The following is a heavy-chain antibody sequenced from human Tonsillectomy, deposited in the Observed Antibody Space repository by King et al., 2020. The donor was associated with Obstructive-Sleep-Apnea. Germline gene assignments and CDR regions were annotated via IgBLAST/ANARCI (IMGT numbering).Heavy chain of an antibody. Sequence: VTLKESGPALVKPTQTLTLTCTFSGFSLSTTGMCVSWIRQPPGKALEWLARIDWDDDKYYNTSLKTRLTISKDTSKNQVVLTMTYMDPVDTATYYCARNLYGDYIPEGLDVWGQGTTVTVSS. CDR2: IDWDDDK. V-gene: IGHV2-70*15. CDR3: ARNLYGDYIPEGLDV. D-gene: IGHD4-17*01. J-gene: IGHJ6*02. CDR1: GFSLSTTGMC.